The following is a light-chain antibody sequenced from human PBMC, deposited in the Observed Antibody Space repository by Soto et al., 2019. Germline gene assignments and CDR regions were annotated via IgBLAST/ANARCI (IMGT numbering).Light chain of an antibody. V-gene: IGKV1-39*01. Sequence: DIQMTHSPSSVSASVGDRVTITSRASHTINNYVIWYQQKPGKAPKSLIYAASTYQRGAPKRFSGSGSGKDFTLTINSLQPEDSAIYYCQQSAKIPRTFGQGTKVEI. CDR2: AAS. CDR1: HTINNY. CDR3: QQSAKIPRT. J-gene: IGKJ1*01.